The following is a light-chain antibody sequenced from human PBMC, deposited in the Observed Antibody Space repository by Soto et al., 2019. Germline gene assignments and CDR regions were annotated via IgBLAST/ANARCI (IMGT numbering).Light chain of an antibody. V-gene: IGKV3D-20*02. J-gene: IGKJ2*01. Sequence: ESMLTQSPGTLSLSPGERATLSCRASQSVSTRYLAWYQQKPGQSPRRLIYKVSKRDSGVPDRFSGSESATDFTLRISRVEAEDVGVYYCMHGSHWPPRYTFGQGTKLEIK. CDR3: MHGSHWPPRYT. CDR2: KVS. CDR1: QSVSTRY.